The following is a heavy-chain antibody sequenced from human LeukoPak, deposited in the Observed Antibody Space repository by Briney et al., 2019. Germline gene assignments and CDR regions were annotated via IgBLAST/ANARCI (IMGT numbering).Heavy chain of an antibody. D-gene: IGHD3-10*01. CDR3: ASGAYYYGSGSYYNLGYFDY. CDR1: GGTFSSYA. V-gene: IGHV1-69*13. J-gene: IGHJ4*02. Sequence: ASVKVSCKASGGTFSSYAISWVRQAPGQGLEWMGGIIPIFGTANYAQKFQGRVTITADESTSTAYMELSSLRSEDTAVYYCASGAYYYGSGSYYNLGYFDYWGQGTLVTVSS. CDR2: IIPIFGTA.